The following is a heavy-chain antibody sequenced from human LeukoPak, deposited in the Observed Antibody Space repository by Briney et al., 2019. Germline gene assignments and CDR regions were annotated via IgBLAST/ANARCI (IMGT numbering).Heavy chain of an antibody. CDR2: IYYSGST. V-gene: IGHV4-31*03. J-gene: IGHJ4*02. D-gene: IGHD1-14*01. Sequence: SETLSLTCTVSGGSISTGGYYWSWIRQHPGKGLEWIACIYYSGSTYYNPSLKSRITISVDTSKNQFSLKLSSVTAADTAVYYCATGSGDFDHWGQGALVTVSS. CDR1: GGSISTGGYY. CDR3: ATGSGDFDH.